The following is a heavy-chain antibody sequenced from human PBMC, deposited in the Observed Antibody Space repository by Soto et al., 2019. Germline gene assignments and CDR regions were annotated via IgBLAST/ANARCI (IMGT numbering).Heavy chain of an antibody. V-gene: IGHV1-69*02. CDR1: GGTFSSYT. CDR2: IIPILGIA. CDR3: ASLDLRGYYYGMDV. Sequence: SVXVSCKASGGTFSSYTISWVRXAXGQGLEWXGRIIPILGIANYAXXFXXXXXXXXXXXXSTAYMELSSLRSEDTAVYYXASLDLRGYYYGMDVWGQGTTVTVSS. D-gene: IGHD1-7*01. J-gene: IGHJ6*02.